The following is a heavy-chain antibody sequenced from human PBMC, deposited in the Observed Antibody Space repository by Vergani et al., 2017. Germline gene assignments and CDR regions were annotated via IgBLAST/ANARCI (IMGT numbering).Heavy chain of an antibody. J-gene: IGHJ3*01. CDR1: GYFFSGYF. Sequence: QVHLVQSGAEVKKPGASVRVSCKGYGYFFSGYFMHWVRQAPGQGLEWMGWINSKSGATNSAQKFKGRVTLTRDTTISTAYMARSSRTSDDTAVYYCAAAVVVDAFDVWAQGTMVTVSP. V-gene: IGHV1-2*02. CDR3: AAAVVVDAFDV. CDR2: INSKSGAT. D-gene: IGHD2-15*01.